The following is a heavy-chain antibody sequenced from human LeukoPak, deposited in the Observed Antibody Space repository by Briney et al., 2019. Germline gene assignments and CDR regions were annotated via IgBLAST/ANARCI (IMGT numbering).Heavy chain of an antibody. Sequence: GGSLRLSCAASGFTFSAYYVSWIRQAPGKGLEYVSAISSNGGSTYYANSVKGRFTISRDNSKNTLYLQMGSRRAEDMAVYYCAREEAAANDAFDIWGQGTMVTVSS. J-gene: IGHJ3*02. D-gene: IGHD6-13*01. CDR2: ISSNGGST. CDR1: GFTFSAYY. V-gene: IGHV3-64*01. CDR3: AREEAAANDAFDI.